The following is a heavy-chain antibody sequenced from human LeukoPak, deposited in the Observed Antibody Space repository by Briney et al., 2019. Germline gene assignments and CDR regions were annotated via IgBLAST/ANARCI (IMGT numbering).Heavy chain of an antibody. Sequence: GRSLRLSCAASGFTFSSYAMSWVRQAPGKGLEWVSVISGSGGSTYYADSVKGRFTISRDNSKNTLYLQMNSLRAEDTAVYYCAKEWVLDYGDPLYYFDYWGQGTLATVSS. CDR1: GFTFSSYA. J-gene: IGHJ4*02. D-gene: IGHD4-17*01. CDR2: ISGSGGST. V-gene: IGHV3-23*01. CDR3: AKEWVLDYGDPLYYFDY.